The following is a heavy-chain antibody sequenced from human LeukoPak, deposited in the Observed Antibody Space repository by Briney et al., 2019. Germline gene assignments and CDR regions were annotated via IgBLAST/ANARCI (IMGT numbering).Heavy chain of an antibody. Sequence: GGSLRLSCVVSGFTFSNYWMHWVRQAPGKGLVWVSRIKNDGSSTRYADSVKGRFTISRDDAKNTLYLQMNTLRAEDTAVYYCAKGNYGEKIDYWGQGTLVTVSS. CDR3: AKGNYGEKIDY. CDR2: IKNDGSST. J-gene: IGHJ4*02. D-gene: IGHD4-17*01. V-gene: IGHV3-74*01. CDR1: GFTFSNYW.